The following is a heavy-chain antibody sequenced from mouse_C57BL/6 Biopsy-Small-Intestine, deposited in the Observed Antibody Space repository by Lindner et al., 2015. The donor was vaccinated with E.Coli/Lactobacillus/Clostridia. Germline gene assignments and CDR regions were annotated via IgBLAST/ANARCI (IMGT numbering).Heavy chain of an antibody. CDR2: IRSKSNNYAT. J-gene: IGHJ1*03. D-gene: IGHD1-1*01. Sequence: VQLQESGGGLVQPKGSLKLSCAASGFSFNTYAMNWVRQAPGKGLEWVARIRSKSNNYATYYADSVKDRFTISRDDSESMLYLQMNNLKTEDTAMYYCVRQHASSWYFDVWGTGTTVTVSS. CDR3: VRQHASSWYFDV. V-gene: IGHV10-1*01. CDR1: GFSFNTYA.